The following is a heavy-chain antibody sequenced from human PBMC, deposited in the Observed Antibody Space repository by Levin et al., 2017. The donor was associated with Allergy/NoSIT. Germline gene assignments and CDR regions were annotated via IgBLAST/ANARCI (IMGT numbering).Heavy chain of an antibody. Sequence: NVSGPTLVKPTQTLTLTCTVSGFSLRSSEVAVAWIRQPPGKALEWLTLIYWDNDKRYSPSLKSRLTITRDTSKNEVVLTMTNVDPVDTATYYCAHRKSGSFFKYWGQGILVTVSS. J-gene: IGHJ4*02. CDR3: AHRKSGSFFKY. CDR1: GFSLRSSEVA. D-gene: IGHD3-10*01. CDR2: IYWDNDK. V-gene: IGHV2-5*02.